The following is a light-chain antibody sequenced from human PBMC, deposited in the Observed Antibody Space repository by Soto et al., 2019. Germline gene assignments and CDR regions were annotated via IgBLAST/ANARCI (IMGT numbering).Light chain of an antibody. Sequence: QYVLTQPPSVSVAPGQRDTISCTGSSSNIGAGYDVHWYQQLPGTAPKLLIYGDNNRPSGVPDRFSGSKSGTSASLAITGLQAEDEADYYCQSYDSSLSAWVFGGGTKVTVL. CDR1: SSNIGAGYD. J-gene: IGLJ3*02. CDR3: QSYDSSLSAWV. CDR2: GDN. V-gene: IGLV1-40*01.